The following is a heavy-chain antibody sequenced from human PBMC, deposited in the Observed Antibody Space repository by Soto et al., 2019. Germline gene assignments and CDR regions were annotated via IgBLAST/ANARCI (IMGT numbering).Heavy chain of an antibody. CDR3: ARDLGQQLFDY. D-gene: IGHD6-13*01. J-gene: IGHJ4*02. Sequence: QVQLVQSGAEVKKPGASVKVYCKASGYTFTSYGISWVRQAPVQGLEWRGWISAYNGNKKYAQKLQGRVSMTTDTSTSPAYLELRSLRSDDTAVYYCARDLGQQLFDYWGQGTLVTVSS. V-gene: IGHV1-18*01. CDR1: GYTFTSYG. CDR2: ISAYNGNK.